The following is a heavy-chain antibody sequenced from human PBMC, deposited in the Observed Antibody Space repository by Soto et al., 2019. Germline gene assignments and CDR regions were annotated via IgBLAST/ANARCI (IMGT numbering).Heavy chain of an antibody. Sequence: EVQLVQSGAEVKKPGESLRISCEGSEYSFTSYWINWVRQMPGKGLEWMGRIDPSDSYTNYSPSLQGHVTISADKSISTAYLQWSSLKASDTAVYYCARGGMAVAGTGPYDSWGQGTLVTVSS. J-gene: IGHJ4*02. CDR2: IDPSDSYT. CDR3: ARGGMAVAGTGPYDS. V-gene: IGHV5-10-1*03. D-gene: IGHD6-19*01. CDR1: EYSFTSYW.